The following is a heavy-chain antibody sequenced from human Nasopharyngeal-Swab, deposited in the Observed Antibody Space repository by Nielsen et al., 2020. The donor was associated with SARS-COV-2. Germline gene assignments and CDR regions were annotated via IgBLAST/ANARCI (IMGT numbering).Heavy chain of an antibody. CDR3: ASGKGYYYGSGTFDY. CDR1: GFTVSSNY. Sequence: GESLKISCAASGFTVSSNYMSWVRQAPGKGLEWVSSISSSSSYIYYADSVKGRFTISRDNAKNSLYLQMNSLRAEDTAVYYCASGKGYYYGSGTFDYWGQGTLVTVSS. V-gene: IGHV3-21*01. D-gene: IGHD3-10*01. J-gene: IGHJ4*02. CDR2: ISSSSSYI.